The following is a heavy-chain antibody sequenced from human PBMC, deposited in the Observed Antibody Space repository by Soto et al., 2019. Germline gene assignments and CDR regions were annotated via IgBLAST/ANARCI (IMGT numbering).Heavy chain of an antibody. D-gene: IGHD6-13*01. J-gene: IGHJ4*02. CDR2: ISYDGSNK. CDR3: ARAGAAAGNLGLFDY. V-gene: IGHV3-30-3*01. Sequence: HPGGSLRLSCAASGFTFSSYAMHWVRQAPGKGLEWVAVISYDGSNKYYADSVKGRFTISRDNSKNTLYLQMNSLRAEDTAVYYCARAGAAAGNLGLFDYWGQGTLVTVSS. CDR1: GFTFSSYA.